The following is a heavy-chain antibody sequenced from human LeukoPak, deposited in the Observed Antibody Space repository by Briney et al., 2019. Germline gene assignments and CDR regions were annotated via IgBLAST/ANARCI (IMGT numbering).Heavy chain of an antibody. CDR2: INAGNGNT. CDR1: GYIFTSYV. Sequence: ASVKVSCKASGYIFTSYVMHWVRQAPGQRLEWMGWINAGNGNTKSSQKFQGRVTIIRDTSASTAYMEVSSLRSEDTSVYYCTRASPGYSYDYFDYWGQGTLVTVSS. J-gene: IGHJ4*02. D-gene: IGHD5-18*01. CDR3: TRASPGYSYDYFDY. V-gene: IGHV1-3*01.